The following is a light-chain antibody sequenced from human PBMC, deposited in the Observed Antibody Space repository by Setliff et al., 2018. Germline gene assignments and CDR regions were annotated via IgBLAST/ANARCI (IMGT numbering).Light chain of an antibody. CDR2: AAS. V-gene: IGKV1-12*01. J-gene: IGKJ2*03. CDR1: QGISTY. Sequence: DIQMTQSPSSVSASIGDRVTIACRASQGISTYLAWYQQKPGKVPELLIYAASSLRSGVPSRFSGSGSGTDFTLTITGLQPEDSASYYCQQTNSFPYSFGQGTKVDIK. CDR3: QQTNSFPYS.